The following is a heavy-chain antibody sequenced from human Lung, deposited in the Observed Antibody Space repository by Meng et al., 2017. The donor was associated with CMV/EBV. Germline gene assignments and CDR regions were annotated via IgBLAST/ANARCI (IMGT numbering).Heavy chain of an antibody. CDR2: INPNTGGT. Sequence: SVXVSXXASVYTFTGYYIHWVRQAPGQGLEWMGWINPNTGGTNYAKNFQGRVTMTRDTSISAVYMELSRLRSDDTAVYYCLSPYVLRNYGMDVWGQGTTVTVSS. CDR3: LSPYVLRNYGMDV. V-gene: IGHV1-2*02. CDR1: VYTFTGYY. D-gene: IGHD2-8*02. J-gene: IGHJ6*02.